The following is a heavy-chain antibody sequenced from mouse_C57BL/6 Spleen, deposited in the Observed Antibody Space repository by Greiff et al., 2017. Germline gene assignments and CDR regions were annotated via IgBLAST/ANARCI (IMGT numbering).Heavy chain of an antibody. CDR3: ASAYYYGSSFFDY. Sequence: VQLQQPGAELVRPGSSVKLSCKASGYTFTSYWMHWVKQRPIQGLEWIGNIDPSDSETHYNQKFKDKATLTVDKSSSTAYMQLSSLTSEDSAVYYCASAYYYGSSFFDYWGQGTTLTVSS. V-gene: IGHV1-52*01. D-gene: IGHD1-1*01. CDR2: IDPSDSET. J-gene: IGHJ2*01. CDR1: GYTFTSYW.